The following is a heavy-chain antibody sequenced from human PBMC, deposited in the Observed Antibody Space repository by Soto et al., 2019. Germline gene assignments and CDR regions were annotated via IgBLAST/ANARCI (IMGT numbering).Heavy chain of an antibody. CDR3: ARVTRDGYNKNAFDI. CDR1: GGTFSSYA. J-gene: IGHJ3*02. D-gene: IGHD5-12*01. CDR2: IIPIFGTA. Sequence: ASVKVSCKASGGTFSSYAISWVRQAPGQGLEWMGGIIPIFGTANYAQKFQGRVTITADESTSTAYMELSSLRSEDTAVYYCARVTRDGYNKNAFDIWGQGTMVTVSS. V-gene: IGHV1-69*13.